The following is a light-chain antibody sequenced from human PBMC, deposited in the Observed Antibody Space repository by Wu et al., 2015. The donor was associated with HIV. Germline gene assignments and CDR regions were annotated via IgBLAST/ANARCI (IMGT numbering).Light chain of an antibody. V-gene: IGKV3-15*01. CDR1: QTVNRN. Sequence: ETVLTQSPATLSLSPGERAILSCRASQTVNRNLAWYQQRPGQTPRLLIFDSYTRATGVPARFTGSGYGTDFTLTISGLRSDDVGVYYCQQYNGWPPLTFGGGTRVEMK. CDR3: QQYNGWPPLT. J-gene: IGKJ4*01. CDR2: DSY.